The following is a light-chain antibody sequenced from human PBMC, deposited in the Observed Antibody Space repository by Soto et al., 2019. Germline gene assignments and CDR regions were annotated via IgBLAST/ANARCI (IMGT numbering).Light chain of an antibody. CDR1: QDITNY. V-gene: IGKV1-33*01. CDR2: EAS. CDR3: QDYLNLPLK. Sequence: DIQMTQSPSSLSASVGDRVTITCQASQDITNYLNWYQQKPGKAPKLLIYEASSLETGVPSRFIGGGSGTHFSFTISSLQPEEFATYYCQDYLNLPLKFGGGTKVEVK. J-gene: IGKJ4*02.